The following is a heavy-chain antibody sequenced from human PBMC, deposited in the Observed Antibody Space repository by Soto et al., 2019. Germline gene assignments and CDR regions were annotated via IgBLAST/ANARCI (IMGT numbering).Heavy chain of an antibody. CDR1: GGSISSYY. J-gene: IGHJ4*02. Sequence: NPSETLSLTCTVSGGSISSYYWSWIRQPPGKGLEWIGYIYYSGSTNYNPSLKSRVTISVDTSKNQFSLKLSSVTAADTAVYYCARQYSSRWYYHYWGQGTLVIVSS. CDR3: ARQYSSRWYYHY. D-gene: IGHD6-13*01. V-gene: IGHV4-59*08. CDR2: IYYSGST.